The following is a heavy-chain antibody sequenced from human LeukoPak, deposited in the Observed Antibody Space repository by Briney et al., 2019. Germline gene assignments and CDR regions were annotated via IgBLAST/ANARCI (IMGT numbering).Heavy chain of an antibody. CDR2: IYTSGST. D-gene: IGHD6-13*01. Sequence: SETLSLTCTVSGVSISSYYWSWIRQPPGKGLEWIGYIYTSGSTNYNPSLKSRVTISVDTSKKQLSLKLSSVTAADTAVYYCARAGWYEEGYYFDYWGQGTLVTVSS. CDR1: GVSISSYY. V-gene: IGHV4-4*09. CDR3: ARAGWYEEGYYFDY. J-gene: IGHJ4*02.